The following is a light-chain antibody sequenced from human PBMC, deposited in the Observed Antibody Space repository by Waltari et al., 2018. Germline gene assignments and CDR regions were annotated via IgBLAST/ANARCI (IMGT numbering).Light chain of an antibody. CDR2: WAS. V-gene: IGKV4-1*01. CDR3: QQFYTTPMT. J-gene: IGKJ5*01. Sequence: IVMTQSPDSLAVSLGERATINCKSSQSVLSSSNNKNYLAWYQQKPGQPPKLLVDWASTRESGVPDRFSGSGSGTDFTLTISSLQAEDVAVYYCQQFYTTPMTFGQGTRLEIK. CDR1: QSVLSSSNNKNY.